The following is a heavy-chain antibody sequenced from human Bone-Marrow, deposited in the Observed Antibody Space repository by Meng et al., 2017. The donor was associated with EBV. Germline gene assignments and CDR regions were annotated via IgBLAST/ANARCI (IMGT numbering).Heavy chain of an antibody. CDR3: ASESGRGYTPDY. CDR2: LIPMLGAP. J-gene: IGHJ4*02. D-gene: IGHD3-10*01. V-gene: IGHV1-69*06. Sequence: QGQVVQSGAGVKKPGASVKVSCKTSGGTFSSDAISWVRQAPGQGLEWMGGLIPMLGAPNYAQKFQDRVTIIADKSTSIHYMELSSLRSDDTAVYYCASESGRGYTPDYWGRGTLVTVSS. CDR1: GGTFSSDA.